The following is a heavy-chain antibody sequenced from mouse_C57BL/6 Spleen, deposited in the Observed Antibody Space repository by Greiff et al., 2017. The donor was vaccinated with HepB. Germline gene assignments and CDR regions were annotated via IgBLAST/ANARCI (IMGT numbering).Heavy chain of an antibody. CDR1: GYTFTDYE. V-gene: IGHV1-15*01. Sequence: VQLQQSGAELVRPGASVTLSCKASGYTFTDYEMHWVKQTPVHGLEWIGAIDPETGGTAYNQKFKGKAILTADKSSSTAYLELRSLTSEDSAVYYCTRGAQATGAMDYWGQGTSVTVSS. D-gene: IGHD3-2*02. J-gene: IGHJ4*01. CDR3: TRGAQATGAMDY. CDR2: IDPETGGT.